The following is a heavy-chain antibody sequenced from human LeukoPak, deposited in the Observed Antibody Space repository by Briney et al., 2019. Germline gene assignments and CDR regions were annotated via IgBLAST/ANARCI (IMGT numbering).Heavy chain of an antibody. D-gene: IGHD3-9*01. CDR1: GGSFSGYY. J-gene: IGHJ4*02. Sequence: SETLSLTCAVYGGSFSGYYWSWIRQPPGKGLEWIGEINHSGSTNYNPSLKSRVTISVDTSKNQFSLKLSSVTAADTAVYYCAREGRYFDWLTSQYYFDYWGQGTLVTVSS. V-gene: IGHV4-34*01. CDR3: AREGRYFDWLTSQYYFDY. CDR2: INHSGST.